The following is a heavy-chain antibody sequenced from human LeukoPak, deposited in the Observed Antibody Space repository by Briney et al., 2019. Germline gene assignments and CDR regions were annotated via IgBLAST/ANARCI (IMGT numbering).Heavy chain of an antibody. CDR3: AKVLYSSSWYKDYYGMDV. D-gene: IGHD6-13*01. J-gene: IGHJ6*02. CDR1: GLTFSRYA. CDR2: ISGSGGST. V-gene: IGHV3-23*01. Sequence: GGSLRLSCPTSGLTFSRYAMSWVRQAPGKGLEWVSGISGSGGSTYYADSVKGRFTISRDNSKNTLYLQMNSLRAEDTAVYYCAKVLYSSSWYKDYYGMDVWGQGTTVTVSS.